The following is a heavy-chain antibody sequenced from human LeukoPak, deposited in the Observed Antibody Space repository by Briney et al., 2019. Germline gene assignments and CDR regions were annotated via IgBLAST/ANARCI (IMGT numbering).Heavy chain of an antibody. J-gene: IGHJ6*02. V-gene: IGHV3-7*03. CDR1: GFTFSSYW. CDR2: INHNGNVN. CDR3: ARGGGLDV. D-gene: IGHD3-16*01. Sequence: GGSLRLSCAASGFTFSSYWMNWARQAPGKGLECVASINHNGNVNYYVDSVKGRFTISRDNAKNSLYLQMSNLTAEDTAVYFCARGGGLDVWGQGATVTVSS.